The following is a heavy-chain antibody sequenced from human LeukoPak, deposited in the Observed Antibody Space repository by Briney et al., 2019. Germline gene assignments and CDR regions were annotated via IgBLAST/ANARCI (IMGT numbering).Heavy chain of an antibody. CDR2: IGTAGDT. V-gene: IGHV3-13*01. J-gene: IGHJ2*01. D-gene: IGHD1-1*01. CDR3: ARVQGHDFRWYFDL. CDR1: GFTFSSYD. Sequence: GGSLRLSCAASGFTFSSYDMHWVRQATGKGLEWVSAIGTAGDTYYPGSVKGRFTISRENAKNSLYLQMNSLRAGDTAVYYCARVQGHDFRWYFDLWGRGTLVTVSS.